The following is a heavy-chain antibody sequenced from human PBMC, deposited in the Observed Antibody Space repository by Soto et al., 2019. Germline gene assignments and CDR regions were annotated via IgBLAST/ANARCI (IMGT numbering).Heavy chain of an antibody. CDR1: GFTFSSYG. CDR2: IWYDGSNK. V-gene: IGHV3-33*01. Sequence: GGSLRLSCAASGFTFSSYGMHWVRQAPGKGLEWVAVIWYDGSNKYYADSVKGRFTISRDNSKNTLYLQMNSLRAEDTAVYYCARGLFSSGRYSYFDPWGQGTPVTVSS. CDR3: ARGLFSSGRYSYFDP. J-gene: IGHJ5*02. D-gene: IGHD6-19*01.